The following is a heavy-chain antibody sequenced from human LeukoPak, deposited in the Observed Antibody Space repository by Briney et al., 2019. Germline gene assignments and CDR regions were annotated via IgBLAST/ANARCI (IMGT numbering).Heavy chain of an antibody. CDR2: IHYDSSHI. CDR1: GFAFSNAT. V-gene: IGHV3-21*01. CDR3: ARDPLRYLRVGHYDY. J-gene: IGHJ4*02. Sequence: CLRLSRAASGFAFSNATINCVRQVPEERLWWVSSIHYDSSHIYYAASVRGRFTISRDNARNSVYLQMNSLRVEDTAVYYCARDPLRYLRVGHYDYWGQGTLVAVSS. D-gene: IGHD3-16*01.